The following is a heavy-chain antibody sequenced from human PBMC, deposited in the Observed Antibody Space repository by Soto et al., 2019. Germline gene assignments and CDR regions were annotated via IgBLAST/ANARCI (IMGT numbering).Heavy chain of an antibody. Sequence: QVQLQESGPGLVKPSGTLSLTCNVSGDSVNSTAFYWSWIRQPPGKTLEWIGFILYGGGTSSNPSLKGRVRISIDTSRNQFSLPLTSVSAADTGVYFCAKGFSSGWYVDSWGRGTLITVSS. CDR3: AKGFSSGWYVDS. CDR1: GDSVNSTAFY. D-gene: IGHD6-19*01. CDR2: ILYGGGT. V-gene: IGHV4-61*08. J-gene: IGHJ4*02.